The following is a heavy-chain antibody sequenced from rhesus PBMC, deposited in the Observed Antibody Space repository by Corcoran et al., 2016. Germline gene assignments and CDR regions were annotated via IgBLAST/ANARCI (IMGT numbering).Heavy chain of an antibody. CDR2: IYWDDDK. V-gene: IGHV2-174*01. J-gene: IGHJ4*01. CDR1: GFSISTSGMG. CDR3: ARTATVAATLYFDY. D-gene: IGHD4-29*01. Sequence: QVTLKESGPALVKPTKTLTLTCTFSGFSISTSGMGVGWIRQPPGQALEWLALIYWDDDKYYSTSLKSRLTISKDTSKNQVVLTMTNMDPVDTATYYCARTATVAATLYFDYWGQGVLVTVSS.